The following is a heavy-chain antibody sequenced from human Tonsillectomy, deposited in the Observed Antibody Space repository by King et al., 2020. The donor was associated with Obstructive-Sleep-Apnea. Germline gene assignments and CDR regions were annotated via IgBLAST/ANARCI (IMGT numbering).Heavy chain of an antibody. D-gene: IGHD5-24*01. CDR2: IYYSGST. CDR1: GGSISNYY. J-gene: IGHJ4*02. CDR3: ARDRGDGYNLHYVDY. Sequence: VQLQESGPGLVKPSETLSLTCTVSGGSISNYYWSWIRQPPGRGLEWIGYIYYSGSTNYNPSLKSRVTISVDTSKNQFSLKLSSVTAADTAVYYCARDRGDGYNLHYVDYWGQGTLVTVSS. V-gene: IGHV4-59*01.